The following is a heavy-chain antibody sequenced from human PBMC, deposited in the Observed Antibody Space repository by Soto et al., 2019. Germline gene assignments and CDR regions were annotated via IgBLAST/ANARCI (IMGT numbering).Heavy chain of an antibody. CDR2: INHSGST. D-gene: IGHD3-10*01. V-gene: IGHV4-34*01. CDR1: GGSFSGYY. Sequence: QVQLQQWGAGLLKPSETLSLTSAVYGGSFSGYYWSWIRQPPGKGLEWIGEINHSGSTNYNPSLNSRVTLAVDTSKNQFSLKLSSVTAADTAVYYCARGKVVRGSYVTLDYWGKGTLVTVSS. CDR3: ARGKVVRGSYVTLDY. J-gene: IGHJ4*02.